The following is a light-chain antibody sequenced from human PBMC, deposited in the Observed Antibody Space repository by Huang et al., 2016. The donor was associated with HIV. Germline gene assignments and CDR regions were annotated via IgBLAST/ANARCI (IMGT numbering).Light chain of an antibody. V-gene: IGKV1-5*03. J-gene: IGKJ1*01. CDR1: QNISSW. CDR2: KIS. CDR3: QYGET. Sequence: DIQMTQSPSTLSAFIGDRVTTTCRASQNISSWLAWYQQKPGKAPKLLIYKISSLHSGVPSRFSGSDSGTEFILTISSLQPDDVGTYYCQYGETFGQGTKVEIK.